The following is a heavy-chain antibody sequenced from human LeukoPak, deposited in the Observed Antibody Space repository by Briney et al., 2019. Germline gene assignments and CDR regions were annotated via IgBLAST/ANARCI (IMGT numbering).Heavy chain of an antibody. D-gene: IGHD1-26*01. Sequence: PGGSLRLSCAASGFTFSSYSMNWVRQAPGKGLEWVGRIKSKTDGGTTDYAAPVKGRFTISRDDSKNTLYLQMNSLKTEDTAVYYCTTDPLLVGATEWFDPWGQGTLVTVSS. J-gene: IGHJ5*02. V-gene: IGHV3-15*01. CDR1: GFTFSSYS. CDR3: TTDPLLVGATEWFDP. CDR2: IKSKTDGGTT.